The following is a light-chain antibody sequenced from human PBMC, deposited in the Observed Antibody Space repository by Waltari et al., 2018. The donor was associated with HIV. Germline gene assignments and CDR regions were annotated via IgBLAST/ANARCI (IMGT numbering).Light chain of an antibody. Sequence: CTGSSSNIGAGYDVHWYQQLPGTAPKLLIYGNSNRPSGVPDRFSGSKSGTSASLAITGLQAEDEADYYCQSYDSSLSGWVFGGGTKLTVL. CDR3: QSYDSSLSGWV. CDR2: GNS. V-gene: IGLV1-40*01. J-gene: IGLJ3*02. CDR1: SSNIGAGYD.